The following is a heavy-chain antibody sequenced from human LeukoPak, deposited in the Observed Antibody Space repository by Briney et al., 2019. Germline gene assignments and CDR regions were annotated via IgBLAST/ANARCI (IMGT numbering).Heavy chain of an antibody. CDR3: ARSSYDSSGYYYYYYGMDV. J-gene: IGHJ6*02. CDR1: GGTFSSYT. CDR2: IIPILGIA. D-gene: IGHD3-22*01. Sequence: ASVKVSCKASGGTFSSYTISWVRRAPGQGLEWMGRIIPILGIANYAQKFRGRVTITADKSTSTAYMELSSLRSEDTAVYYCARSSYDSSGYYYYYYGMDVWGQGTTVTVSS. V-gene: IGHV1-69*02.